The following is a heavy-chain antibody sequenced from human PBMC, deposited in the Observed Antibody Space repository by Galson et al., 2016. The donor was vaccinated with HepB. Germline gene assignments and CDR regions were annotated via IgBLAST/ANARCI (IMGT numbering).Heavy chain of an antibody. V-gene: IGHV3-23*01. CDR2: VTGNALYT. CDR3: VKGDYYGSGTFDV. Sequence: LRLSCAASGFTFSHSAMSWVRQAPGEGLAWVSGVTGNALYTYYADSVKGRFTIPRDNSNDTLYLQMDSLRAEDTGLYDCVKGDYYGSGTFDVWGQGTLVAVSS. CDR1: GFTFSHSA. J-gene: IGHJ4*02. D-gene: IGHD3-10*01.